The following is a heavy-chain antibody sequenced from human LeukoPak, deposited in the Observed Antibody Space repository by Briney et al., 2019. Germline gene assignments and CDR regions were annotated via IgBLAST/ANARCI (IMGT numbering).Heavy chain of an antibody. Sequence: PSETLSLTCTVSGGSISNYYWSWIRQPPGKGLEWIGNIYYSGSTYFKPSLKSRVTISVDTSKNQFSLKLSSVTAADTAVYYCARAGSSSSPFRKDYWGQGTLVTVSS. J-gene: IGHJ4*02. CDR1: GGSISNYY. V-gene: IGHV4-59*01. D-gene: IGHD6-19*01. CDR2: IYYSGST. CDR3: ARAGSSSSPFRKDY.